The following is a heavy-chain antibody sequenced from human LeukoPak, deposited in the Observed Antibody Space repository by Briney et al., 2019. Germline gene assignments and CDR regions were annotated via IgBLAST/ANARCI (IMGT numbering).Heavy chain of an antibody. CDR1: GFTFSSYA. CDR3: AKDLKYTGSLRIADF. J-gene: IGHJ4*02. CDR2: ISGSGGST. V-gene: IGHV3-23*01. Sequence: GGSLRPSCAASGFTFSSYAMSWVRQAPGKGLEWVSLISGSGGSTNYADSVKGRFTISRDNSKNMLYVQMNSLRAEDTAVYYCAKDLKYTGSLRIADFWGQGTLVTVSS. D-gene: IGHD1-26*01.